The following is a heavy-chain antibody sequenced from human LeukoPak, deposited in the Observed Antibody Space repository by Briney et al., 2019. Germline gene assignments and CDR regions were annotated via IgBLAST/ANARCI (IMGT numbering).Heavy chain of an antibody. Sequence: PGGSLRLSCAASGFTFSTYGMHWVRQAPGKGLEWVAFIRYDAINKYYADSVKGRFTISRDNAKKSLYLQINSLRAEDTAVYYCARVTRGGYDGYFDYWGQGTLVTVSS. CDR1: GFTFSTYG. CDR3: ARVTRGGYDGYFDY. CDR2: IRYDAINK. D-gene: IGHD5-12*01. V-gene: IGHV3-30*02. J-gene: IGHJ4*02.